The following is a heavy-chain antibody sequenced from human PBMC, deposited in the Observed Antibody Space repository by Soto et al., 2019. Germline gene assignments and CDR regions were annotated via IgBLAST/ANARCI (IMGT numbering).Heavy chain of an antibody. Sequence: PSETLSLTCAVYGGSFSGYYWSWIRQPPGKGLEWIGEINHSGSTNYNPSLKSRVTISVDTSKNQFSLKLSSVTAADTAVYYCASSYWFDPWGQRTLVTVSS. J-gene: IGHJ5*02. CDR1: GGSFSGYY. V-gene: IGHV4-34*01. CDR3: ASSYWFDP. CDR2: INHSGST.